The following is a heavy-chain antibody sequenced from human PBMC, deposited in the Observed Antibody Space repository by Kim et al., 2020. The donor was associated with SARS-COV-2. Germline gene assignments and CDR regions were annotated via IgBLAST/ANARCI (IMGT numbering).Heavy chain of an antibody. J-gene: IGHJ4*02. Sequence: YYADSVKGRFTISRDNSKNSLYLQMNSLRTEDTALYYCAKDLFGSYFGDWGQGTLVTVSS. D-gene: IGHD3-3*01. V-gene: IGHV3-43*01. CDR3: AKDLFGSYFGD.